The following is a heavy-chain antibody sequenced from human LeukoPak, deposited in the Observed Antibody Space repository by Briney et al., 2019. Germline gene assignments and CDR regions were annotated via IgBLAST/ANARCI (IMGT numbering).Heavy chain of an antibody. V-gene: IGHV3-30*18. CDR1: GFTFSSYG. D-gene: IGHD5-18*01. CDR2: ISYDGSNK. J-gene: IGHJ6*01. CDR3: AKVKGYSYRHYFYGMDI. Sequence: RSLSHSGAASGFTFSSYGMHWVRQAPGKGLEWVAVISYDGSNKYYADSVKGRFTISRDNSKNTLYLQMNSLRAEDTAVYYCAKVKGYSYRHYFYGMDISGARDTVTVSS.